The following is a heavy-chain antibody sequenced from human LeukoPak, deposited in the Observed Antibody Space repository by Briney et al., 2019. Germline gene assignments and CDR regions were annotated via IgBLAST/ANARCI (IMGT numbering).Heavy chain of an antibody. Sequence: SETLSLTCTVSGYSISSGYYWGWIRQPPGKGLEWIGTIYHSGGTYYNPSLKSRVIISIDTSKNQFSLKLSSVTAADTAVYYCARFGSGWWYNDYWGQGTLVTVSS. CDR3: ARFGSGWWYNDY. CDR1: GYSISSGYY. D-gene: IGHD6-19*01. V-gene: IGHV4-38-2*02. CDR2: IYHSGGT. J-gene: IGHJ4*02.